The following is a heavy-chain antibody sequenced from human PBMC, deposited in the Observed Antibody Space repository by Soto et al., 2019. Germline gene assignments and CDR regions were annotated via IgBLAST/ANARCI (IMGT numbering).Heavy chain of an antibody. CDR1: GGTFSSYA. V-gene: IGHV1-69*06. CDR3: ARVVAAAGKYYGMDV. D-gene: IGHD6-13*01. Sequence: QVQLVQSGAEVKKPGSSVKVSCKASGGTFSSYAISWVRQAPGHGLEWMGGIIPIFGTANYAQKFQGRVTMTADKSTSTAYMELGSLRSEDTAVYYCARVVAAAGKYYGMDVWGQGTTVTVSS. CDR2: IIPIFGTA. J-gene: IGHJ6*02.